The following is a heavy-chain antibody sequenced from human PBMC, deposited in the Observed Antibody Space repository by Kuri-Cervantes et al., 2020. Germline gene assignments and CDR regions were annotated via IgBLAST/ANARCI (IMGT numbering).Heavy chain of an antibody. CDR1: GFSVGDHY. Sequence: GESLKISCAASGFSVGDHYMDWVRQAPGKGLEWVGRTRNRLNSDTTEYAASVEGRFIISRDDSKNSLYLQMNSLKSEDTAMYYCTRVSSGWYFYDYWGQGALVTVSS. V-gene: IGHV3-72*01. J-gene: IGHJ4*02. CDR2: TRNRLNSDTT. D-gene: IGHD6-19*01. CDR3: TRVSSGWYFYDY.